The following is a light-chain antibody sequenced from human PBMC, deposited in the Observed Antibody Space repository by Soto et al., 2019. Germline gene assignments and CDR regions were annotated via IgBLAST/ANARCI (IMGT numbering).Light chain of an antibody. Sequence: QPVLTQPASVSGSPGQSITISCTGTSSDVGGYKFVSWYQQHPGKAPKLMIYEVSNRPSGVSNRFSGSKSGNTASLTISGLQAEDEADYYCSSYTTSNTELFGGGTKLTVL. CDR1: SSDVGGYKF. CDR3: SSYTTSNTEL. V-gene: IGLV2-14*01. CDR2: EVS. J-gene: IGLJ2*01.